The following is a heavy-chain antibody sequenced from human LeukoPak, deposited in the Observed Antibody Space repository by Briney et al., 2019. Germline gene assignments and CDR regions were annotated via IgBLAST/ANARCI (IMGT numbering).Heavy chain of an antibody. CDR1: GGSFSGYY. D-gene: IGHD3-22*01. CDR3: ARRGPFYYYDSSGYPHPYFDY. V-gene: IGHV4-34*01. Sequence: SETLSLTCAVSGGSFSGYYWNWIRQTPGKGLEWIGEINHGGSTNYNPSLKSRVTISVDTSKNQFSLKLSSVTAADTAVYYCARRGPFYYYDSSGYPHPYFDYWGQGTLVTVSS. CDR2: INHGGST. J-gene: IGHJ4*02.